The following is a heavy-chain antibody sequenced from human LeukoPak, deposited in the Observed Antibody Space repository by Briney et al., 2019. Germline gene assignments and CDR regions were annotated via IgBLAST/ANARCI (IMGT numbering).Heavy chain of an antibody. J-gene: IGHJ4*02. CDR2: IVSNGGNT. V-gene: IGHV3-64*02. CDR3: ARGGYYAASDI. CDR1: GLTFSSHA. D-gene: IGHD3-3*01. Sequence: GGSLRLSCAASGLTFSSHAMHWVRQAPGKGLEYVSAIVSNGGNTYYADSVRGRFTISRDNSKDTVYLQMGSLRPEGTAVYYCARGGYYAASDIWGQGALVTVSS.